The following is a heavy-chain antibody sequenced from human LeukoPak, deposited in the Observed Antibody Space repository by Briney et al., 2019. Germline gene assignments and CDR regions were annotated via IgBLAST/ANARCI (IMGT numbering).Heavy chain of an antibody. V-gene: IGHV3-30*04. Sequence: GGSLRLSCVASGFTFTSYAMHWVRQAPGKGLEWVAVISYDGSNKYYADSVKGRFTISRDNSKNTLYLQMNSLRAEDTAVYYCARDFVVSYYDYVWGSYRRLLNYNWFDPWGQGTLVTVSS. D-gene: IGHD3-16*02. CDR1: GFTFTSYA. CDR3: ARDFVVSYYDYVWGSYRRLLNYNWFDP. J-gene: IGHJ5*02. CDR2: ISYDGSNK.